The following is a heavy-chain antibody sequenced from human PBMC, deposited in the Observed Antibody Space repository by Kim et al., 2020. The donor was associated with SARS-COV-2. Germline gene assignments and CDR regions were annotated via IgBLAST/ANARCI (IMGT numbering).Heavy chain of an antibody. CDR2: ISYDGSNK. V-gene: IGHV3-30*18. Sequence: GGSLRLSCAASGFTFSSYGMHWVRQAPGKGLEWVAVISYDGSNKYYADSVKGRFTISRDNSKNTVYLQMNSLRAEDTAVYYCAKSALLGIAAAGAMDVWGQGTTVTVSS. CDR1: GFTFSSYG. CDR3: AKSALLGIAAAGAMDV. J-gene: IGHJ6*02. D-gene: IGHD6-13*01.